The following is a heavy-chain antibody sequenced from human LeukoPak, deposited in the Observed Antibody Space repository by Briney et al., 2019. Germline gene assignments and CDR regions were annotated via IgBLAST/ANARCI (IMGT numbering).Heavy chain of an antibody. J-gene: IGHJ4*02. CDR2: ISAYNGNT. V-gene: IGHV1-18*01. CDR1: GYTFTSYG. D-gene: IGHD3-16*01. Sequence: ASVKVSCKASGYTFTSYGINWVRQAPGRGLEWMGWISAYNGNTNYAQKLQGRVTMTTDTSTSTAYMELSSLRSEDTAVYYCARTVERGYYFDYWGQGTLVTVSS. CDR3: ARTVERGYYFDY.